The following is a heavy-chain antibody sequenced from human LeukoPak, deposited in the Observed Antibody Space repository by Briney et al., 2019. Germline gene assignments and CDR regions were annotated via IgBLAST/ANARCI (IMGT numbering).Heavy chain of an antibody. CDR3: ARDPRGYSGYDYGFGYNFYFDY. J-gene: IGHJ4*02. Sequence: SETLSLTRTVSGGSISSGGYYWSWIRQPPGKGLEWIGYIYHSGSTYYNPSLKSRVTISVDRSKNQFSLKLSSVTAADTAVYYCARDPRGYSGYDYGFGYNFYFDYWGQGTLVTVSS. V-gene: IGHV4-30-2*01. CDR2: IYHSGST. D-gene: IGHD5-12*01. CDR1: GGSISSGGYY.